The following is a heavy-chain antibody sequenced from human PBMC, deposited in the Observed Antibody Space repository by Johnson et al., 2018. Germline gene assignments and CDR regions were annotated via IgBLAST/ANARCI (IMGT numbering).Heavy chain of an antibody. CDR3: ARFLLAGGGYYYYMDG. V-gene: IGHV3-11*01. CDR1: GFTFSDYY. Sequence: VQLVESGGGLVKPGGSLRLSCAASGFTFSDYYMSWIRQAPGKGLEWVSYISSSGSTIYYADSVKGRFTIPRDNPKNSLYLQMNSRRAEDPAVYNCARFLLAGGGYYYYMDGWGKGTTVTVSS. D-gene: IGHD2/OR15-2a*01. J-gene: IGHJ6*03. CDR2: ISSSGSTI.